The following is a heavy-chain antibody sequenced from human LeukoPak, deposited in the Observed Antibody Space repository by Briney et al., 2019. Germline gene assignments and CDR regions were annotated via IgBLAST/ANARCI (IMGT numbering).Heavy chain of an antibody. CDR3: ARDRVGAY. CDR2: ITSSSSTI. D-gene: IGHD1-26*01. V-gene: IGHV3-48*01. CDR1: GFTFSTYS. J-gene: IGHJ4*02. Sequence: GGSLRLSCAASGFTFSTYSMNWVRQAPGKGLEWLSYITSSSSTIYFADSVQGRFTISRDNAKGSLYLQMNSLRVEDTAVYYCARDRVGAYWGQGTLVTVSS.